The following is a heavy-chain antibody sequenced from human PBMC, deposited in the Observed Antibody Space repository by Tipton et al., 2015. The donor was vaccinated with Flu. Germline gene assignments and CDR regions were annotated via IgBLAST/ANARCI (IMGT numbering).Heavy chain of an antibody. V-gene: IGHV4-34*01. D-gene: IGHD3-3*01. J-gene: IGHJ1*01. Sequence: TLSLTCAVYGGSFSGYYWSWIRQPPGKGLEWIGEINHSGSTNYNPSLKSRVTISVDTSKNQFSLKLSPVTAADTAVYYCARGQRDFWSGYVAAEYFQHWGQGTLVTVSS. CDR1: GGSFSGYY. CDR2: INHSGST. CDR3: ARGQRDFWSGYVAAEYFQH.